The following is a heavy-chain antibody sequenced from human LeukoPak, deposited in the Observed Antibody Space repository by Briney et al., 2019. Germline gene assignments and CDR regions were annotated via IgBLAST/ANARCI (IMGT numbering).Heavy chain of an antibody. Sequence: SETLSLTCAVYGGSFSGYYWSWIRQPPGKGLEWIGEINHSGSTNYNPSLKSRVTISVDTSKNQFSLKLSSVTAADTAVYYCASLNMITFGGVIANFDYWGQGTLVTVSS. J-gene: IGHJ4*02. D-gene: IGHD3-16*02. V-gene: IGHV4-34*01. CDR1: GGSFSGYY. CDR3: ASLNMITFGGVIANFDY. CDR2: INHSGST.